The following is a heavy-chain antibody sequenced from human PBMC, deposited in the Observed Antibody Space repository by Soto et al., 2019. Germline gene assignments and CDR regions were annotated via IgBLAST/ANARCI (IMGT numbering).Heavy chain of an antibody. J-gene: IGHJ4*02. D-gene: IGHD1-26*01. CDR3: ASKFSRGSFQDFDT. V-gene: IGHV1-46*01. CDR1: GHTFTGNY. Sequence: QVELLQSGAEGRKPGASVKVSCKASGHTFTGNYMHWVRQAPGQGLEWMGIINPDGDVTTYAHKFRGRVTLTREMSTSTSYMELRSLTSEDTAVYYCASKFSRGSFQDFDTWGQGTLLTVSS. CDR2: INPDGDVT.